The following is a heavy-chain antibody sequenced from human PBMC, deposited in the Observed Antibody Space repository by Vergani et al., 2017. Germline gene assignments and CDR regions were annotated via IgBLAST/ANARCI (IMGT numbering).Heavy chain of an antibody. CDR1: GYTFTGYW. D-gene: IGHD5-24*01. J-gene: IGHJ4*02. CDR2: FDPSDSYT. CDR3: ARGQRWLHHTDY. V-gene: IGHV5-10-1*01. Sequence: VQLVQSGAEVKKPGASVKVSCKASGYTFTGYWISWVRQMPGKGLEWMGRFDPSDSYTNYSPSFQGHVTISADKSISTAYLQWSSLKASDPAMYYCARGQRWLHHTDYWGQGTLVTVSS.